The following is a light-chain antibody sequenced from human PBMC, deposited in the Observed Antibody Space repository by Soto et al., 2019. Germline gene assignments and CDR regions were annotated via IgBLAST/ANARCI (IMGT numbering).Light chain of an antibody. V-gene: IGLV1-44*01. CDR1: SSNVGRNS. CDR3: AAWDDSLNVYV. Sequence: QSVLTQPPSASGTPGQRLTISCSGSSSNVGRNSVNWYQQLPGTAPKLLIYSNNQRPSGVPDRFSGSKSGTSASLAISGLQSEDEAHYYCAAWDDSLNVYVFGAGTKLTVL. CDR2: SNN. J-gene: IGLJ1*01.